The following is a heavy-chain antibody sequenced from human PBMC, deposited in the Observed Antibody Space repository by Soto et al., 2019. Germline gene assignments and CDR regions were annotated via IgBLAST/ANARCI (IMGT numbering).Heavy chain of an antibody. CDR1: GGSITSYY. J-gene: IGHJ6*02. Sequence: QVQLQESGPGLVKPSETLSLTCTVSGGSITSYYWTWILQPPGRGPEWIGYIYHSGSTTYNPSLKSRVTLSGDTSMNQFSLKLNSVTAADTAVYYCARARRSQYYYYGMDVWGPGTTVTVSS. CDR2: IYHSGST. CDR3: ARARRSQYYYYGMDV. V-gene: IGHV4-59*01.